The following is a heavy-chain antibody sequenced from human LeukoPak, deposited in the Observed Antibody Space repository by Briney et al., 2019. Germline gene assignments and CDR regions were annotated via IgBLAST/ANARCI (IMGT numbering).Heavy chain of an antibody. V-gene: IGHV3-23*01. CDR3: AKDGSPIAARGWYMDV. CDR2: ISGSGGST. D-gene: IGHD6-6*01. CDR1: GFTFSSYA. J-gene: IGHJ6*03. Sequence: GGSLRLSCAASGFTFSSYAMSWVRQAPGKGLEWVSAISGSGGSTYYADSVKGRFTISRDNSKNTLYLQMNSLRAEDTAVYYCAKDGSPIAARGWYMDVWGKGTAVTVSS.